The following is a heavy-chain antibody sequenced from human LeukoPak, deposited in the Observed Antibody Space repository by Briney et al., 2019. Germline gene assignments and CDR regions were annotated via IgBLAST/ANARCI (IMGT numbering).Heavy chain of an antibody. J-gene: IGHJ4*02. CDR2: MNPNSGNT. CDR1: GYTFTSYD. V-gene: IGHV1-8*01. CDR3: ARDLRGIDTFDY. Sequence: ASVKVSCKASGYTFTSYDINWVRQATGQGLEWMGWMNPNSGNTGYAQKFQGRVTMTRNTSISTAYMELSSLRSEDTAVYYCARDLRGIDTFDYWGQGTLVTVSS. D-gene: IGHD5-12*01.